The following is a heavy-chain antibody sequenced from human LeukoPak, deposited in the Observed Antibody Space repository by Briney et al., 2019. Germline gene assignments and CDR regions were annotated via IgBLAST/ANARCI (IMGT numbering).Heavy chain of an antibody. CDR2: IYYSGST. D-gene: IGHD6-13*01. CDR3: ARDEAGYFGY. J-gene: IGHJ4*02. V-gene: IGHV4-39*07. CDR1: GGSISSSSYY. Sequence: SETLSLTCTVSGGSISSSSYYWGWIRQPPGKGLEWIGSIYYSGSTYYNPSLKSRVTISVDTSKNQFSLKLSSVTAADTAVYYCARDEAGYFGYWGQGTLVTVSS.